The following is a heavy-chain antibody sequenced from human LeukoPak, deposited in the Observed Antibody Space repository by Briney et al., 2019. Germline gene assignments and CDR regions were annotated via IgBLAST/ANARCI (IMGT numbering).Heavy chain of an antibody. CDR1: GYTFTGYY. Sequence: GASVKVSCKASGYTFTGYYMHWVRQAPGQGLEWMGWINPNSGGTNYAQKFQGRATMTRDTSISTAYMELSRLRSDDTAVYYCAREDDYGEEWFDPWGQGTLVTVSS. V-gene: IGHV1-2*02. CDR3: AREDDYGEEWFDP. J-gene: IGHJ5*02. D-gene: IGHD4-17*01. CDR2: INPNSGGT.